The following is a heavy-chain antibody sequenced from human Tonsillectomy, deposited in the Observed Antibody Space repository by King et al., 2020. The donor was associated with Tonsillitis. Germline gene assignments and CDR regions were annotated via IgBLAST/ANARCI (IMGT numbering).Heavy chain of an antibody. CDR1: GFTFSSYA. CDR2: IYNGDSST. V-gene: IGHV3-23*03. D-gene: IGHD3-10*01. CDR3: AKDYYYDSGNYYSGRYYYGMDV. Sequence: QLVQSGGGLAQPGGSLRLSCEASGFTFSSYAMNWVRQAPGKGLEWVSVIYNGDSSTSYADSVKGRFTISRDNSQNTLYLQMNSLRAGDTAVYYCAKDYYYDSGNYYSGRYYYGMDVWGRGTTVTVSS. J-gene: IGHJ6*02.